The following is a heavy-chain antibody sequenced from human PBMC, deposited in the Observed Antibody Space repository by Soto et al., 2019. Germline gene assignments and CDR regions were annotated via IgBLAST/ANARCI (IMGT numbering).Heavy chain of an antibody. J-gene: IGHJ6*02. CDR2: ISYDGSNK. V-gene: IGHV3-30-3*01. CDR1: GFTFSSYA. CDR3: ASPSSGSSPNYYYYGMDV. D-gene: IGHD1-26*01. Sequence: GGSLRLSCAASGFTFSSYAMHWVRQAPGKGLEWVAVISYDGSNKYYADSVKGRFTISRDNSKNTLYLQMNSLRAEETAVYYCASPSSGSSPNYYYYGMDVWGQGTTVTVSS.